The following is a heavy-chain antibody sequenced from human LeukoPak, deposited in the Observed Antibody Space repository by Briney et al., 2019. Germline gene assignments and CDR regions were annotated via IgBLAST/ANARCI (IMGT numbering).Heavy chain of an antibody. CDR2: ISASGGRT. V-gene: IGHV3-23*01. Sequence: GGSLRLSCAASEFTFSSYAMSWVRQAPGKGLEWVPAISASGGRTYYADSVKGRFTISRDNSKNTMYQQMNSLRAEDTAVYYCAKAGGSSWYDAWGQGILVTVSS. D-gene: IGHD6-13*01. CDR1: EFTFSSYA. CDR3: AKAGGSSWYDA. J-gene: IGHJ5*02.